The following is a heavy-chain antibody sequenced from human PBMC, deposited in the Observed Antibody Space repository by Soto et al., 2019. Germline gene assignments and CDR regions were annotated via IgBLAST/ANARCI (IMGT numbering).Heavy chain of an antibody. CDR2: INPDGSRT. V-gene: IGHV3-74*01. J-gene: IGHJ4*02. Sequence: VQLVESGGGLVQPGGSLRLSCAVSGFTFTTYWMHWVRQAPGQGPMWVSRINPDGSRTGFADSVKGRFTVSRDNAGNMLYLQMNNLRADDTALYYCARDGGAIPDYWGQGALVTVSA. CDR3: ARDGGAIPDY. CDR1: GFTFTTYW. D-gene: IGHD3-16*01.